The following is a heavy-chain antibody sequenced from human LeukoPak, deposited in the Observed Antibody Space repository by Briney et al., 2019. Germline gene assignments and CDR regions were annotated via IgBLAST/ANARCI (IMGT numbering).Heavy chain of an antibody. CDR2: IIPIFGTA. CDR1: GGTFSSYA. V-gene: IGHV1-69*01. J-gene: IGHJ6*02. D-gene: IGHD2-2*01. CDR3: ARGDPIVVVPAAIRTYYYYYGMDV. Sequence: SVKVSCKASGGTFSSYAISWVRQAPGQGLEWMGGIIPIFGTANYAQKFQGRVTITADESTSTAYMELSSLRSEDTAVYYCARGDPIVVVPAAIRTYYYYYGMDVWGQGTTVTASS.